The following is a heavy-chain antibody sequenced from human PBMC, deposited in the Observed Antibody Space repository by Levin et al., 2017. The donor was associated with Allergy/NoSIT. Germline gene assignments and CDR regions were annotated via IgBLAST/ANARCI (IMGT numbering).Heavy chain of an antibody. D-gene: IGHD2/OR15-2a*01. CDR2: IYFDGSKT. CDR1: GSPFSAYG. V-gene: IGHV3-33*01. Sequence: GESLKISCAASGSPFSAYGMHWIRQGPGKGLEWVAFIYFDGSKTYYADSVEGRFTISRDNSKNTVYLQMDSLRGDDTAVYYCARDRSGNYFYFWGQGTQVTVSS. CDR3: ARDRSGNYFYF. J-gene: IGHJ4*02.